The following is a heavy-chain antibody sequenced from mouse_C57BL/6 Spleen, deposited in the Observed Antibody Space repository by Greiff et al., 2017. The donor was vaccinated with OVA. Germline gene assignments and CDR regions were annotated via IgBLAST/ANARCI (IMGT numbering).Heavy chain of an antibody. J-gene: IGHJ4*01. CDR3: ARERRSPGYGSSYDAMDY. V-gene: IGHV5-4*01. CDR1: GFTFSSYA. CDR2: ISDGGSYT. Sequence: DVKLVESGGGLVKPGGSLKLSCAASGFTFSSYAMSWVRQTPEKRLEWVATISDGGSYTYYPDNVKGRFTISRDNAKNNLYLQMSHLKSEDTAMYYCARERRSPGYGSSYDAMDYWGQGTSVTVSS. D-gene: IGHD1-1*01.